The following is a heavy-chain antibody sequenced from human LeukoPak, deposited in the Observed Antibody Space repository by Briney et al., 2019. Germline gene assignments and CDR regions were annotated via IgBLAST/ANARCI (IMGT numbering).Heavy chain of an antibody. Sequence: PGGSLRLSCAASGFAFSSNWMHWVRQTPGKGLVWVSRINSGGSGTSYADSVEGRFTISRDNAKNTLYLQMNSLRAEDTAVYYCATSLGPLTEYWGQGTLVTASS. CDR3: ATSLGPLTEY. D-gene: IGHD7-27*01. J-gene: IGHJ4*02. CDR1: GFAFSSNW. V-gene: IGHV3-74*01. CDR2: INSGGSGT.